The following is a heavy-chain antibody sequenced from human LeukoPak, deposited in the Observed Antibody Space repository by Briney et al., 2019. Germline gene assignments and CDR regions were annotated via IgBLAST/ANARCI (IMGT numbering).Heavy chain of an antibody. J-gene: IGHJ4*02. CDR2: ITSSGTTT. Sequence: GGSLRLSCSASGFSFSDSYMSWFRLSPVKGLEWIAYITSSGTTTEYADSVKGRFTISRVNAKNSLYLQMNSLRPEDTALYYCARDPDYGDPYWGQGTLVTVSS. D-gene: IGHD4/OR15-4a*01. V-gene: IGHV3-11*01. CDR3: ARDPDYGDPY. CDR1: GFSFSDSY.